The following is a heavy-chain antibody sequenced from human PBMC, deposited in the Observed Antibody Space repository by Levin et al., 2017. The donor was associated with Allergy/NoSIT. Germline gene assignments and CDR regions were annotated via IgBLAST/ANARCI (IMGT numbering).Heavy chain of an antibody. D-gene: IGHD2-15*01. V-gene: IGHV1-46*01. J-gene: IGHJ3*02. Sequence: ASVKVSCKTSGYTFTSYYLHWVRQAPGQGLEWMGVIDPSGGSTTYAQKFQGRVTVTRDTSTSTLYLELSSLRSEDTAVYYCARERAAYGFDIWGQGTMVTASS. CDR2: IDPSGGST. CDR1: GYTFTSYY. CDR3: ARERAAYGFDI.